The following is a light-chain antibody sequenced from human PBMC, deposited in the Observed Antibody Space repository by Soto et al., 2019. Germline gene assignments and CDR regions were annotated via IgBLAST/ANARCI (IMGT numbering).Light chain of an antibody. V-gene: IGLV2-14*01. CDR2: DVN. CDR1: SSDVGGSNY. Sequence: QSALTQPASVSGSPGQSITISCTGTSSDVGGSNYVSWYQQHPGKAPKLMIYDVNNRPSGISNRFSGSKSGNTASLTISGLQAEDEADYYCSSYRSGSTLVFSGGTKVTVL. J-gene: IGLJ2*01. CDR3: SSYRSGSTLV.